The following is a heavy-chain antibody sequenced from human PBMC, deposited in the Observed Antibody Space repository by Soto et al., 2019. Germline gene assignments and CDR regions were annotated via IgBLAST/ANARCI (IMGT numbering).Heavy chain of an antibody. CDR2: VYYSGST. CDR1: GDSISSSNYY. J-gene: IGHJ5*02. D-gene: IGHD1-1*01. Sequence: PSETLSLTCTVSGDSISSSNYYWGWVRQPPGKGLEWIGSVYYSGSTYYSASLKSRVSISVDTSRSQFSLSLTSVTAADTAVYYCAGFISPYTTSSPTAWGRGTLVTVSS. V-gene: IGHV4-39*01. CDR3: AGFISPYTTSSPTA.